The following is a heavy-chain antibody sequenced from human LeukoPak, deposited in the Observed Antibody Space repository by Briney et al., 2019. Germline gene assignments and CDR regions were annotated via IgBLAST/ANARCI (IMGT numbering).Heavy chain of an antibody. J-gene: IGHJ3*02. Sequence: GGSLRLSCAASGFTFSSYGMSWVRQAPGKGREWVSSISGSGGSTQSADSVQGRFAISRDNSKNTLYLQMNSLRVEDTAVYFCARDPNGDYIGTFDMWGRGTMVSVSS. CDR2: ISGSGGST. D-gene: IGHD4-17*01. CDR1: GFTFSSYG. V-gene: IGHV3-23*01. CDR3: ARDPNGDYIGTFDM.